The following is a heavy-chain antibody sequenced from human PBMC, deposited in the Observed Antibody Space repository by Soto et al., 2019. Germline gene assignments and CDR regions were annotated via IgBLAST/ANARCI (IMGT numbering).Heavy chain of an antibody. CDR2: IYSGGST. V-gene: IGHV3-53*01. CDR1: GFTVSSNY. D-gene: IGHD5-12*01. J-gene: IGHJ6*02. Sequence: GGSLRLSCAASGFTVSSNYMSWVRQAPGKGLEWVSVIYSGGSTYYADSVKGRFTISRDNSKNTLYLQMNSLRAEDTAVYYCARDRLVGGGGYVHFYYYGMDVWGQGTTVTVSS. CDR3: ARDRLVGGGGYVHFYYYGMDV.